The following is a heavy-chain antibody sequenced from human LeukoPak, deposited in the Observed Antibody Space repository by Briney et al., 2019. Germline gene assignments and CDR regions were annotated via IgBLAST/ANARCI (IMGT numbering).Heavy chain of an antibody. J-gene: IGHJ4*02. V-gene: IGHV4-39*01. CDR2: IYYSGST. CDR1: GGSISSSSYY. Sequence: PSETLSLTCTVSGGSISSSSYYWGWLRQPPGKGLEWVGSIYYSGSTYYNPSLKSRVTLSVDTSKNQFSLKLSSVTAADTAVYYCARLYGSGSYFLTPLDYWGQGTLVTVSS. CDR3: ARLYGSGSYFLTPLDY. D-gene: IGHD3-10*01.